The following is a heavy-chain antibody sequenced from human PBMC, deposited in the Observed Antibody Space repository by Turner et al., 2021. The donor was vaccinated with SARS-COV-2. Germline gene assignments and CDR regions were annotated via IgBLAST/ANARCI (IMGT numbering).Heavy chain of an antibody. D-gene: IGHD7-27*01. CDR3: AAIRATWGY. V-gene: IGHV3-72*01. CDR1: GFSFSDLF. CDR2: TKDKTYSYMT. Sequence: EVPLVASGGSWVQPGASLRLSCAVSGFSFSDLFIDWVRQAPGQGLEWVGRTKDKTYSYMTEYGASVKGRFTMSRDDSQNSVFLQMNSRKTDDTAVYYWAAIRATWGYWGQGTPVTVSS. J-gene: IGHJ4*02.